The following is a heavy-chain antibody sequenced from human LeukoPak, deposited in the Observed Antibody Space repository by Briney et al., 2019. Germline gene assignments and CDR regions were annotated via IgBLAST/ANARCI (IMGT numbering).Heavy chain of an antibody. Sequence: GGSLRLSCAASGFTFDDYAMHWVRQAPGKGLEWVSGISWNSGSIGYADSVKGRFTISRDNAKKSLYLQMNSLRAEDTALYYCAKDTYYYDSSGYGFYYGMDVWGQGTTVTVSS. V-gene: IGHV3-9*01. CDR1: GFTFDDYA. J-gene: IGHJ6*02. D-gene: IGHD3-22*01. CDR3: AKDTYYYDSSGYGFYYGMDV. CDR2: ISWNSGSI.